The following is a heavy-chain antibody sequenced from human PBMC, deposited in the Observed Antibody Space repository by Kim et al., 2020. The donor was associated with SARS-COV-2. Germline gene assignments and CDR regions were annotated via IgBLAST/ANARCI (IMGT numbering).Heavy chain of an antibody. CDR2: TA. Sequence: TANYAQKFQGRVTITADESTSTAYMELSSLRSEDTAVYYCAREGATTSPYWGQGTLVTVSS. V-gene: IGHV1-69*01. D-gene: IGHD1-26*01. CDR3: AREGATTSPY. J-gene: IGHJ4*02.